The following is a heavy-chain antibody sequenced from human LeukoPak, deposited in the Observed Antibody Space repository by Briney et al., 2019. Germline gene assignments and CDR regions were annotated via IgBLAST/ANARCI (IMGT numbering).Heavy chain of an antibody. CDR1: GGTFSSYA. V-gene: IGHV1-69*05. CDR3: ARTIYLDY. D-gene: IGHD3-9*01. CDR2: IIPIFGTA. J-gene: IGHJ4*02. Sequence: GASVKVSCKASGGTFSSYAISWVRQAPGQGLEWMGGIIPIFGTANYAQKFQGRVTMTTDTSTSTAYMELRSLRSDDTAVYYCARTIYLDYWGQGTLVTVSS.